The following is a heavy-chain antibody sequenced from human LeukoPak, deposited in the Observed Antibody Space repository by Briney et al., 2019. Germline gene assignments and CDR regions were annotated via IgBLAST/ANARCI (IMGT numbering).Heavy chain of an antibody. CDR1: GGSFSGYY. CDR3: ASRPITMIVVATLYYFDY. D-gene: IGHD3-22*01. CDR2: INHSGST. V-gene: IGHV4-34*01. J-gene: IGHJ4*02. Sequence: SETLSLTCAVYGGSFSGYYWSWIRQPPGNGLEWIGEINHSGSTNYNPSLKSRVTISVDTSKNQFSLKLSSVTAADTAVYYCASRPITMIVVATLYYFDYWGQGTLVTVSS.